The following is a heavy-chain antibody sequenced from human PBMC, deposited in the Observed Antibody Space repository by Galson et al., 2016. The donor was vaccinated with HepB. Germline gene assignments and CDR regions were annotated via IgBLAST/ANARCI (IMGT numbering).Heavy chain of an antibody. D-gene: IGHD6-6*01. J-gene: IGHJ4*02. Sequence: SETLSLTCTITGDSMNGYYWNWIRRPPGKGLEWIGNIYYTGTSTDNPYLEGRVTMSVSTSNNQFSLNLTSVTTADTAVYYCARTKGKFSRSSGMDYWGQGILVTVSS. V-gene: IGHV4-59*01. CDR3: ARTKGKFSRSSGMDY. CDR2: IYYTGTS. CDR1: GDSMNGYY.